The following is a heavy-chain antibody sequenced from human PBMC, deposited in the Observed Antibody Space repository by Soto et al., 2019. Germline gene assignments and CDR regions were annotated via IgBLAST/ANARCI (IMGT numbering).Heavy chain of an antibody. D-gene: IGHD3-9*01. CDR2: ISAYNGNT. J-gene: IGHJ4*02. Sequence: ASVKVSCKASGYTFTSYGISWVRQAPGQGLEWMGWISAYNGNTNYAQKLQGRVTMTTDTSTSTAYMELRSLRSDDTAVYYCARPERPHDILTGYDYWGQGTLVTVSS. V-gene: IGHV1-18*01. CDR1: GYTFTSYG. CDR3: ARPERPHDILTGYDY.